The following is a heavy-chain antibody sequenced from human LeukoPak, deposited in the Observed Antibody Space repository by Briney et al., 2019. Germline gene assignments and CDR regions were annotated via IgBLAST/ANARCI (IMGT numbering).Heavy chain of an antibody. V-gene: IGHV4-4*07. CDR3: ARSIVVVPATRVTYYMDV. J-gene: IGHJ6*03. CDR1: GDSISNYY. D-gene: IGHD2-2*01. Sequence: SETLSLTCSVSGDSISNYYWSWIRQPAGKGLEWIGRIYTSGSTSYNPSLKSRVTISVDKSKNQFSLKLSSVTAADMAVYYCARSIVVVPATRVTYYMDVWGKGTTVTVSS. CDR2: IYTSGST.